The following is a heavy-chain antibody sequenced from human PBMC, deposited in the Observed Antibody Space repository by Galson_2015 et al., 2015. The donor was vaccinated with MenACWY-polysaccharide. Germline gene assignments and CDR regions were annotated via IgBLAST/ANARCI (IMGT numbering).Heavy chain of an antibody. J-gene: IGHJ6*03. Sequence: SLRLSCAASGFTFSDYYMNWIRQAPGKGLEWVSYISTSGTNIYHADSVKGRFTISRDNAKNSLYLQMNSLRAEDTAVYYCAKLGLKWDLPQDYSFYMDVWGKGTMVTVSS. CDR2: ISTSGTNI. CDR3: AKLGLKWDLPQDYSFYMDV. D-gene: IGHD1-26*01. V-gene: IGHV3-11*01. CDR1: GFTFSDYY.